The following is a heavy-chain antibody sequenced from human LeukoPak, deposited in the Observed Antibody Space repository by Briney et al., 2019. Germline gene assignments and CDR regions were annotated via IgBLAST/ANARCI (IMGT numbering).Heavy chain of an antibody. CDR2: ISSSSSTI. V-gene: IGHV3-48*01. D-gene: IGHD6-6*01. CDR3: ARVPGYSSSLH. CDR1: GFTFSSYS. Sequence: PGGSLRLSCAASGFTFSSYSMNWVRQAPGKGLEWVSYISSSSSTIYYADSVKGRFTISRDNAKNSLYLQMNSLRAEDTAVYYCARVPGYSSSLHWGQGTLVTVSS. J-gene: IGHJ4*02.